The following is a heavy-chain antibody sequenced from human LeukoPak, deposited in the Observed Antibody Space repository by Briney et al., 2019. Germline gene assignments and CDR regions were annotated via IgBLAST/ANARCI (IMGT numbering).Heavy chain of an antibody. Sequence: GGSLRLSCTASGFTFGDYAMSWVRQAPGKGLEWVGFIRGKAYGGTTEYAASVKGRFTISRDDSNSIAYLHTNSLKTEDTAVYYCTRPVWWLRESLEGYYFDSWGQGTLVTVPS. V-gene: IGHV3-49*04. CDR3: TRPVWWLRESLEGYYFDS. J-gene: IGHJ4*02. CDR1: GFTFGDYA. D-gene: IGHD5-12*01. CDR2: IRGKAYGGTT.